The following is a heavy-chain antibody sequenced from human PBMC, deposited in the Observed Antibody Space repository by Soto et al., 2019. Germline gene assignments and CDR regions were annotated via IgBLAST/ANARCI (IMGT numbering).Heavy chain of an antibody. V-gene: IGHV5-51*03. CDR3: ANTQGPHGGLDYGMDV. CDR1: GYSFANYW. J-gene: IGHJ6*02. CDR2: IYPRDSDI. Sequence: EVQLVQSGAEVKKSGESLKISCKGSGYSFANYWIGWVRQVPGKGLEWMGIIYPRDSDIVYSPSFQGQVTISGDRVTGTASLEWSSLKASDTAVYYCANTQGPHGGLDYGMDVWGQGTSVTVSS.